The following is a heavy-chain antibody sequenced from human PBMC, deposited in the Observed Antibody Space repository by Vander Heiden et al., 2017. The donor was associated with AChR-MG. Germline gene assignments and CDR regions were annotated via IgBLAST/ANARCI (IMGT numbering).Heavy chain of an antibody. CDR3: ARSGAAAGTSAFDI. Sequence: QVQLVQSGAEVKKPGSSVKVSCKASGGTFSSYAISWVRQAPGQGLEWMGGIIPIFGTANYAQKVQGRVTITADESTSTAYMELRRMRSEDTAVYYCARSGAAAGTSAFDIWGQGTMVTVSS. CDR1: GGTFSSYA. CDR2: IIPIFGTA. J-gene: IGHJ3*02. D-gene: IGHD6-13*01. V-gene: IGHV1-69*01.